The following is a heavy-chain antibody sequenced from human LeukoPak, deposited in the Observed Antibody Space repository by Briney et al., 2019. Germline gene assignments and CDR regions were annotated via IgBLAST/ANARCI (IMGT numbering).Heavy chain of an antibody. CDR1: GGSISSYY. D-gene: IGHD1-26*01. CDR3: ARDSASYGWYDP. J-gene: IGHJ5*02. V-gene: IGHV4-4*07. CDR2: IYTSGST. Sequence: SETLSLTCTVSGGSISSYYWSWIRQPAGKGLEWIGRIYTSGSTNYNPSLKSRVTMSVDTSKNQFSLKLTSVTAADTPVYYCARDSASYGWYDPWGQGTLVTVSS.